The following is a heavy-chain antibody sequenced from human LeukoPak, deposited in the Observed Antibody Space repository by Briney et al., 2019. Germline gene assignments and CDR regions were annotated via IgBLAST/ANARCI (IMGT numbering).Heavy chain of an antibody. Sequence: SETLSLTCAVYGGSFSGYYWSWIRQPPGKGLEWIGEINHSGSTNYNPSLKSRVTISVDTTKNQFSLKLSSVTAADTAVYYCARGKSIDYWGQGTLVTVSS. V-gene: IGHV4-34*01. D-gene: IGHD2/OR15-2a*01. J-gene: IGHJ4*02. CDR1: GGSFSGYY. CDR2: INHSGST. CDR3: ARGKSIDY.